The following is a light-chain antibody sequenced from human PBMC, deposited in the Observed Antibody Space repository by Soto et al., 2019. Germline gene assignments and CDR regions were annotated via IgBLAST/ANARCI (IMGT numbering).Light chain of an antibody. CDR1: QSAGNF. J-gene: IGKJ3*01. CDR3: QEYGSSL. CDR2: YIS. V-gene: IGKV3D-15*01. Sequence: EIVMTQSPATLSVSPWETASLSCRASQSAGNFLAWYQQKPGQAPRLLIYYISTRATGIPARFSGSGSGTEFTLTINSLQSEDSAVYYCQEYGSSLFGPGTKVDIK.